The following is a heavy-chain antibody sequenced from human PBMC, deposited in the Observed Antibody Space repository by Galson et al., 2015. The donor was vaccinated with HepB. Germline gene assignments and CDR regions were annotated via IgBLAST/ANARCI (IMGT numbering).Heavy chain of an antibody. CDR2: IWYDGSNK. J-gene: IGHJ4*02. CDR3: AREESQWLVNGNGYFDY. CDR1: GFTFSSYG. Sequence: SLRLSCAASGFTFSSYGMHWVRQAPGKGLEWVAVIWYDGSNKYYADSVKGRFTISRDNSKNTLYLQMNSLRAEDTAVYYCAREESQWLVNGNGYFDYWGQGTLVTVSS. D-gene: IGHD6-19*01. V-gene: IGHV3-33*01.